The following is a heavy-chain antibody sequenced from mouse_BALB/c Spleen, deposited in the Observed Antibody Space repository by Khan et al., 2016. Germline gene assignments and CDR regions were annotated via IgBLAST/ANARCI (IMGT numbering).Heavy chain of an antibody. V-gene: IGHV14-3*02. CDR1: GFNIKDTY. CDR3: ASRTLPPQYFDV. J-gene: IGHJ1*01. CDR2: IDPTNGNT. Sequence: VQLQQSGAELVKPGASVKLSCTASGFNIKDTYMHWVKQRPEQGLEWIGKIDPTNGNTNYDPKFQGKATITADTSSNTAYLQLSSLASEDTAVYYCASRTLPPQYFDVWGAGTTVTVSS.